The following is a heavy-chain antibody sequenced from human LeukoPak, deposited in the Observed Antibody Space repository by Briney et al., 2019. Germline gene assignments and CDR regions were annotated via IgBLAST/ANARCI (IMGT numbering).Heavy chain of an antibody. CDR2: ISGSGGST. Sequence: GGSLRLSCAASGFTFSSYAMSWVRQAPGKGLEWVSAISGSGGSTYYADSVKGRSTISRDNPKNTLYLQMNSLRAEDTAVYYCARGNWESDFDYWGQGTLVTVSS. CDR1: GFTFSSYA. V-gene: IGHV3-23*01. J-gene: IGHJ4*02. CDR3: ARGNWESDFDY. D-gene: IGHD7-27*01.